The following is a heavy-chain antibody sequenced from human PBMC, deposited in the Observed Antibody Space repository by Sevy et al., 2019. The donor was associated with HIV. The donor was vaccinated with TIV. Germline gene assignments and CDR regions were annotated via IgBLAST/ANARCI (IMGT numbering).Heavy chain of an antibody. CDR2: IWYDGRTK. J-gene: IGHJ5*01. V-gene: IGHV3-33*01. CDR1: GFTFRSFS. D-gene: IGHD1-1*01. Sequence: GGSLRLSCSASGFTFRSFSMHWVRQAPGKGLEWVAAIWYDGRTKQYADSVKGRFTISRDNSKSMLNLEMNSLRAEDTPLYFCARDSARVIVPTAGFDSWGQGTVVTVSS. CDR3: ARDSARVIVPTAGFDS.